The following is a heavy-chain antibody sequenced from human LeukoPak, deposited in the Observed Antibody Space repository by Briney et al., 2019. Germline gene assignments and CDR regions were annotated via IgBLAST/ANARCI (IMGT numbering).Heavy chain of an antibody. CDR2: XXXXSXXX. CDR1: GFTFSSYS. D-gene: IGHD2-15*01. V-gene: IGHV3-48*02. J-gene: IGHJ4*02. Sequence: GGSLRLSCAASGFTFSSYSXXXXXXAXXXXLXXXSXXXXXSXXXXXXXXXKXXXXXXRXXAKNSLYLQMNSLRDDDTAVYYCAREGVAAGGLDYWGQGTLVTVSS. CDR3: AREGVAAGGLDY.